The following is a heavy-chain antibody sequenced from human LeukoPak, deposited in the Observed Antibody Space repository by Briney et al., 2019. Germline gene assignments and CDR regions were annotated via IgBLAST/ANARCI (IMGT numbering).Heavy chain of an antibody. CDR1: GGSLSSHY. D-gene: IGHD2-2*01. J-gene: IGHJ4*02. CDR2: IHDTGST. CDR3: ARFSSGCSTSSCYLTY. Sequence: SETLSLTCSVSGGSLSSHYWSWIRQPPGKGLELIGHIHDTGSTFYNPSLRGRVTISLDTSNNQFSLKLTSMTVADTAVYYCARFSSGCSTSSCYLTYWGQGTLVTVS. V-gene: IGHV4-59*11.